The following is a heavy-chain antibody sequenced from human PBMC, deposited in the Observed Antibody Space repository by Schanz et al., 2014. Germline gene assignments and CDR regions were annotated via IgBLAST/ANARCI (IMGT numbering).Heavy chain of an antibody. J-gene: IGHJ3*02. CDR1: GFTVSNSY. CDR2: IYSSGST. V-gene: IGHV3-53*01. CDR3: ARDQYYFGSGNPFDI. Sequence: DVQLVDSGGGLVQPGGSLRLSCAASGFTVSNSYIHWVRQAPGKGLEWVSTIYSSGSTYYADSVRGRFTISRDTSKNTLYLLLNSLRAEDTAVYYCARDQYYFGSGNPFDIWGQGTMVTVSS. D-gene: IGHD3-10*01.